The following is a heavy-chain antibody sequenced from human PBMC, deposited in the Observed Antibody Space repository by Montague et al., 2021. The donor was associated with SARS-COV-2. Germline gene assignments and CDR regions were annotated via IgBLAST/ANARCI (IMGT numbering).Heavy chain of an antibody. CDR3: ARVRLFYYLDY. D-gene: IGHD2/OR15-2a*01. V-gene: IGHV4-31*03. CDR1: GTSIRSGGYY. CDR2: IFHTGRA. J-gene: IGHJ4*02. Sequence: TLSLTCTVSGTSIRSGGYYWTWIRQHPGKGLEWIGNIFHTGRAYYNPSLETRVNISVDTSNNLFSLRLSSVTAADTAMYFCARVRLFYYLDYWGQGTLVTVSS.